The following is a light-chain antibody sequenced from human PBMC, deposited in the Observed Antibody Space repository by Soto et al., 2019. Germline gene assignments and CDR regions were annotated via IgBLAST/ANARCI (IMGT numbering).Light chain of an antibody. J-gene: IGKJ1*01. V-gene: IGKV3-20*01. Sequence: IVLTQSPATLSLSPGERATLSCRASQSVSTYLAWYQHKPGQAPRLLIYDASNRATGIPDRFGGSGSGTDFTLTISRLEPEDFALYYCQQYGTSPWTFGQGTKVDI. CDR1: QSVSTY. CDR2: DAS. CDR3: QQYGTSPWT.